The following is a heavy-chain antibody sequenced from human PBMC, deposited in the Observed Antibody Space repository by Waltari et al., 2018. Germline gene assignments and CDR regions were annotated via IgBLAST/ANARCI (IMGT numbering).Heavy chain of an antibody. CDR2: IYYSGST. CDR3: ARDRRGYSAYDFLGDAFDI. Sequence: QVQLQESGPGLVKPSETLSLTCTVSGGSINSYYWRWIRQPPGKGLEWIGYIYYSGSTNYNPSLKSRVTISVDTSKNQFSLKLSSVTAADTAVYYCARDRRGYSAYDFLGDAFDIWGQGTMVTVSS. V-gene: IGHV4-59*01. CDR1: GGSINSYY. D-gene: IGHD5-12*01. J-gene: IGHJ3*02.